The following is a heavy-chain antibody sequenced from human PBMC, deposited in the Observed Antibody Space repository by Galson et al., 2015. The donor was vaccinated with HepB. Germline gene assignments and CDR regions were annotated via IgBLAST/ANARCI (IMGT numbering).Heavy chain of an antibody. CDR1: GGSISRYY. J-gene: IGHJ2*01. D-gene: IGHD4-17*01. V-gene: IGHV4-59*08. CDR2: IYYSGST. CDR3: ARRDYGDYYWYFDL. Sequence: ETLSLTCTVSGGSISRYYWSWIRQPPGKGLEWIGYIYYSGSTNYNPSLKSRVTISVDTSKNQFSLKLSSVTAADTAVYYCARRDYGDYYWYFDLWGRGTLVTVSS.